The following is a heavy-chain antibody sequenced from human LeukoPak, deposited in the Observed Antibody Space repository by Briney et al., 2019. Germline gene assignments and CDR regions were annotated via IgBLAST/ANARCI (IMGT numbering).Heavy chain of an antibody. CDR1: GGSISSYY. D-gene: IGHD6-13*01. J-gene: IGHJ3*02. Sequence: SETLSLTCTVPGGSISSYYWSWIRQPPGKGLEWIGYIYYSGSTNYNPSLKSRVTISVDTSKNQFSLKLSSVTAADTAVYYCARSSDGGLDYSSSEYAFDIWGQGTMVTVSS. CDR3: ARSSDGGLDYSSSEYAFDI. V-gene: IGHV4-59*01. CDR2: IYYSGST.